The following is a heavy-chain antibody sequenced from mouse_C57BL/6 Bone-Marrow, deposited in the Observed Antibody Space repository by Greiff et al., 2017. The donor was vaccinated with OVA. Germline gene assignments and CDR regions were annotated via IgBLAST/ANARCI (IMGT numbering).Heavy chain of an antibody. CDR2: ISSGGDYI. CDR3: TRAPGYFDV. J-gene: IGHJ1*03. V-gene: IGHV5-9-1*02. CDR1: GFTFSSYA. Sequence: DVMLVESGEGLVKPGGSLKLSCAASGFTFSSYAMSWVRQTPEKRLEWVAYISSGGDYIYYADTVKGRFTISRDNARNTLYLQMSSLKSEDTAMYYCTRAPGYFDVWGTGTTVTVSS.